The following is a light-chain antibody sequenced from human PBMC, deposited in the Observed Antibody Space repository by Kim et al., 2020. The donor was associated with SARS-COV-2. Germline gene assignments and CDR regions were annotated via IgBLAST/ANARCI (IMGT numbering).Light chain of an antibody. Sequence: QSVHNSYPGPISAVDGSPPLSWYQQHPGKAPKLMIYALIKRPSGVPDRFSGSKSGNTASLTVSGLQAEEEADYYCSSSAGSDNIFVFGTGTQLTVL. V-gene: IGLV2-8*01. J-gene: IGLJ1*01. CDR1: ISAVDGSPP. CDR3: SSSAGSDNIFV. CDR2: ALI.